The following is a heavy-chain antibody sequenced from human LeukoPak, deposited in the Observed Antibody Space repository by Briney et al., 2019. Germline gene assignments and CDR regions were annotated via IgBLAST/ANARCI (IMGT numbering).Heavy chain of an antibody. CDR1: GFTFSSYW. D-gene: IGHD3-9*01. V-gene: IGHV3-74*01. Sequence: PGGSLRLSCAASGFTFSSYWMHWVRQAPGKGLVWVSRINSDGSSTSYADSVKGRFTISRDNSKNTLYLQMNSLRAEDTAVYYCAKGGDYDSYYYYYYMDVWGKGTTVTISS. J-gene: IGHJ6*03. CDR2: INSDGSST. CDR3: AKGGDYDSYYYYYYMDV.